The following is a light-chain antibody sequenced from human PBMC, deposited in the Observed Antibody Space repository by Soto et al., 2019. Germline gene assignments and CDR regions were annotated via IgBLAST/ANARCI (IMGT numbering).Light chain of an antibody. CDR2: DAS. J-gene: IGKJ5*01. Sequence: DIRMAQSPCSLSSSLGDRVTITCQASQNINNYLNWYQRKPGRAPQLLIYDASNLEAGLHSSFRGSGSGTDFTFTISRLQPEDTATYYCQQYENLPTFGQGTRLEI. CDR1: QNINNY. CDR3: QQYENLPT. V-gene: IGKV1-33*01.